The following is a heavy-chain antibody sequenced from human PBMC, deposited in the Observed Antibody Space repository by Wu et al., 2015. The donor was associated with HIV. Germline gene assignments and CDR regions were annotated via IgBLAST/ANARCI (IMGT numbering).Heavy chain of an antibody. D-gene: IGHD6-19*01. CDR3: ARGIAVTPMANWFDP. CDR1: GYTFTSYG. V-gene: IGHV1-18*01. J-gene: IGHJ5*02. CDR2: ISADNINT. Sequence: QVQLVQSGPEVKNPGASVKVSCKAFGYTFTSYGVSWVRQAPGQGLEWMGWISADNINTHYAQKLQGRVTLTTDTSTSTAYMELRSLRSDDTAVYYCARGIAVTPMANWFDPVGPGNPGHRLL.